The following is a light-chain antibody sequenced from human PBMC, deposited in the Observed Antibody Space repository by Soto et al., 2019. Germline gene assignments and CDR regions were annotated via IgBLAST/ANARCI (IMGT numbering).Light chain of an antibody. CDR2: DAS. CDR1: QNVNTW. Sequence: DIQMTQSPSSLSASVGDRVTITCRASQNVNTWLAWYQQKPGKAPKVLIYDASTLQSGVPSRFSGSRSGTEFSLTISSLQPYDFATYYCQQYNTYWTFGQGTKVDIK. J-gene: IGKJ1*01. V-gene: IGKV1-5*01. CDR3: QQYNTYWT.